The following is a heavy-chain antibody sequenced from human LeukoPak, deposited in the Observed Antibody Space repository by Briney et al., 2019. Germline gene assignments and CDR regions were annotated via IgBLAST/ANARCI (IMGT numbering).Heavy chain of an antibody. D-gene: IGHD3-10*01. CDR1: GFTFINYG. J-gene: IGHJ4*02. Sequence: GGSLRLSCTASGFTFINYGMAWVRQAPGKGLEWVSGLSGNVHNPYYADSVKGRFTISRDNSKNTLYLEMNSLRAEDTATYFCAKDTYGRFDLWGPGTLVTVSS. CDR2: LSGNVHNP. CDR3: AKDTYGRFDL. V-gene: IGHV3-23*01.